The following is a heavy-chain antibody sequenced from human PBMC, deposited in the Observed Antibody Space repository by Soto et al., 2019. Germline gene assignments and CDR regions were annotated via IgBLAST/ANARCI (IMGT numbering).Heavy chain of an antibody. CDR1: GFTFSSYA. J-gene: IGHJ6*02. CDR2: ISGSGGST. CDR3: AKDQAVYNWNQYYYYYYGMDV. D-gene: IGHD1-20*01. V-gene: IGHV3-23*01. Sequence: GGSLRLSCAASGFTFSSYAMSWVRQAPGKGLEWVSAISGSGGSTYYADSVKGRFTISRDNSKNTLYLQMNSLRAEDTAVYYCAKDQAVYNWNQYYYYYYGMDVWGQGTTVTVSS.